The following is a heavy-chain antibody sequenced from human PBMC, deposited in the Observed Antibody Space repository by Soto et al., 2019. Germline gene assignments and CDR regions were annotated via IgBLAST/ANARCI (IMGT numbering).Heavy chain of an antibody. CDR3: ARDRACRRTGCRATYYYDYGRAV. V-gene: IGHV3-21*01. CDR2: ISSSSSYI. Sequence: PVVSLRLSCAASGFTFSSYSMNWVRQAPGQGLEWVSSISSSSSYIYYADSVKGRFTISRDNAKNSLYLQMNTLRAEDTALYYRARDRACRRTGCRATYYYDYGRAVWGKGTTVSVST. CDR1: GFTFSSYS. D-gene: IGHD2-2*01. J-gene: IGHJ6*04.